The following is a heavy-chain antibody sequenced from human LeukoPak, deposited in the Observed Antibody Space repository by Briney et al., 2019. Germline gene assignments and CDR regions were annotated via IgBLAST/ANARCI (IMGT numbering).Heavy chain of an antibody. CDR1: GFTFSSYA. J-gene: IGHJ4*02. Sequence: GGSLRLSCAASGFTFSSYAMHWVRQAPGKGLEWVAVISYDGSNKYYADSAKGRFTISRDNSNNTLYLQMNSLRAEDTAVYYCARDSPSRIVGFDYWGQGTLVTVSS. D-gene: IGHD2-15*01. CDR2: ISYDGSNK. CDR3: ARDSPSRIVGFDY. V-gene: IGHV3-30*04.